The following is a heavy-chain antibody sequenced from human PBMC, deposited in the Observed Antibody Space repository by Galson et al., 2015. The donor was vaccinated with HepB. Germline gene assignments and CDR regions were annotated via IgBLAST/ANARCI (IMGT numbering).Heavy chain of an antibody. CDR1: GFTFSSYG. CDR3: AKDLNSNAFLYYYMDV. J-gene: IGHJ6*03. D-gene: IGHD4-11*01. Sequence: SLRLSCAASGFTFSSYGMHWVRQAPGKGLEWVAVISYDGSNKYYADSVKGRFTISRDNSKNTLYLQMNSLRAEDTAVYYCAKDLNSNAFLYYYMDVWGKGTTVTVSS. CDR2: ISYDGSNK. V-gene: IGHV3-30*18.